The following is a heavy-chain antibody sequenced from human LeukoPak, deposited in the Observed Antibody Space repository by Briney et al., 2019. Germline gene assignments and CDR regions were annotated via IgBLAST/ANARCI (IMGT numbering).Heavy chain of an antibody. Sequence: PGGSLRLSCAASAFTFSSYNLNWVRQAPGKGLEWVSSISSSSNYIYYADSVKGRFTISRDNAKNSLYLQMNSLRAEDTAVYYCARGLSVFDYRGQGTLVTVSS. D-gene: IGHD2-8*01. CDR1: AFTFSSYN. CDR3: ARGLSVFDY. J-gene: IGHJ4*02. V-gene: IGHV3-21*01. CDR2: ISSSSNYI.